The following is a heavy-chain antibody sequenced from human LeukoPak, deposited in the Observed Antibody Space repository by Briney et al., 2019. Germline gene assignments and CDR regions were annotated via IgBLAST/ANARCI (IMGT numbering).Heavy chain of an antibody. V-gene: IGHV3-23*01. D-gene: IGHD3-22*01. CDR1: GFTFRRYS. CDR3: VKYYRISGYHEAFDM. Sequence: GGSLRLSCVASGFTFRRYSMSWVRQAPGQGLEWVSFISGSGGNTFYTDSVKGRFSISRDNSKNTVYLQMNRLRDEDTAVIYCVKYYRISGYHEAFDMWGPGTMVTVSS. J-gene: IGHJ3*02. CDR2: ISGSGGNT.